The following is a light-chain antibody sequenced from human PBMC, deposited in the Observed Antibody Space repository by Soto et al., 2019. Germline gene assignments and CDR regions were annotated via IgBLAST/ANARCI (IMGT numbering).Light chain of an antibody. CDR1: QSISSSH. CDR2: GAS. V-gene: IGKV3-20*01. J-gene: IGKJ1*01. Sequence: IVLTQSPGTLSLSPGERATLSCRASQSISSSHLAWYQQKAGQAPRVLIYGASSRATGIPDRFSGSGSGTDFTLTISRLEPEDLAVYYCQQYVSSPWTFGQGTKVEIK. CDR3: QQYVSSPWT.